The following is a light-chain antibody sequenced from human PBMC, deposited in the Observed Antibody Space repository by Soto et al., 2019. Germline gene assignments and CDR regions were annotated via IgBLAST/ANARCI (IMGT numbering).Light chain of an antibody. J-gene: IGKJ1*01. CDR3: QQART. CDR1: QSVSSY. V-gene: IGKV3-11*01. Sequence: EIVLTQSPATLSLSPGERATLSCRASQSVSSYLAWYQQKPGQAPRLLIYDASNRATGIPARFSGRVSGTDFTLTISFLGPEDSEIYYCQQARTFGQGTKVEIK. CDR2: DAS.